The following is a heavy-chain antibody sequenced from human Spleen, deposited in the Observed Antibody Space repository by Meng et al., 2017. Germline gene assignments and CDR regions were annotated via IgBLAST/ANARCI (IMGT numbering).Heavy chain of an antibody. J-gene: IGHJ5*02. CDR2: IKQDGSEK. D-gene: IGHD4-17*01. CDR3: ARPYGDYEGGFDP. V-gene: IGHV3-7*01. Sequence: GESLKISCAASGFTFSSYWMSWVRQAPGKGLEWVANIKQDGSEKYYVDSVKGRFTISRDNAKNSLYLQMNSLRAEGTAVYYCARPYGDYEGGFDPWGQGTLVPSPQ. CDR1: GFTFSSYW.